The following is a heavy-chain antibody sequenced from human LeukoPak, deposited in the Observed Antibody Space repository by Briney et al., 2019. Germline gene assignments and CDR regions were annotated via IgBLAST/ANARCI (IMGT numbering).Heavy chain of an antibody. CDR1: GFTFSRFA. D-gene: IGHD6-19*01. J-gene: IGHJ4*02. V-gene: IGHV3-30-3*01. Sequence: PGGSLRLSCAPSGFTFSRFAMHRVRQAPGKGLERVAITSYDGSSKYYADSVKGRFTISRDNSKDTLYLQMNSLRPEDTAVYYCARDRSRSGWYSLDDWGQGTLVTVSS. CDR2: TSYDGSSK. CDR3: ARDRSRSGWYSLDD.